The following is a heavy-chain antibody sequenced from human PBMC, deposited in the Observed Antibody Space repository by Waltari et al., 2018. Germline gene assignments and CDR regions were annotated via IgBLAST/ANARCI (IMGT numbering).Heavy chain of an antibody. V-gene: IGHV4-34*01. CDR2: INHSGST. CDR3: ARAPSIAAAGGFDY. D-gene: IGHD6-13*01. CDR1: GGSFSGYS. Sequence: QVQLQQWGAGLLKPSETLSLTCAVYGGSFSGYSWSWIRQPPGKGLEWIGEINHSGSTNYNPSLNSGVTIAVDTSKNQCSRKRSSVTAADTAVYYCARAPSIAAAGGFDYWGQGTLVTVSS. J-gene: IGHJ4*02.